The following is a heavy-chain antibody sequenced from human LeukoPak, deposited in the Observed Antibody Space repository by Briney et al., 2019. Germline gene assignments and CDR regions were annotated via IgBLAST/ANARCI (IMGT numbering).Heavy chain of an antibody. D-gene: IGHD2-8*01. CDR3: ASAHIGGLMVE. J-gene: IGHJ4*02. V-gene: IGHV4-59*01. Sequence: SETLFLTCTVSGGSISSYYWSWIRQPPGKGLEWIGYIYYSGSTNYNPSLKSRVTISVDTSKNQFSLKLSSVTAADTAVYYCASAHIGGLMVEWGQGTLVTVSS. CDR2: IYYSGST. CDR1: GGSISSYY.